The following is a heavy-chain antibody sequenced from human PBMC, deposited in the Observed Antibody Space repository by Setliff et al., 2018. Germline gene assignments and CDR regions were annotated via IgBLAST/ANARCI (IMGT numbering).Heavy chain of an antibody. CDR2: INTYTGNP. Sequence: ASVKVSCKASGYSLSNYVMNWVRQAPGQGLEWMGWINTYTGNPTYAQGFTGRFVFSLDTSVSTAYLQISTLQAEDTAVYCARGTGTSSDLDYWGQGTLVTVSS. V-gene: IGHV7-4-1*02. CDR1: GYSLSNYV. D-gene: IGHD6-6*01. J-gene: IGHJ4*02. CDR3: ARGTGTSSDLDY.